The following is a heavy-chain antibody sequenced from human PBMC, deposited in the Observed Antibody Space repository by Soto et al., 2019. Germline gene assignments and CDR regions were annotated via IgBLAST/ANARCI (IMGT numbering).Heavy chain of an antibody. CDR3: ARALYSSSSLFDY. Sequence: SETLSLTCTVSGGSISSYYWSWIRQPPGKGLEWIGYIYYSGSTNYNPSLKSRVTISVDTSKNQFSLKLSSVTAADTAVYYCARALYSSSSLFDYGGQGTLVTVSS. CDR1: GGSISSYY. V-gene: IGHV4-59*01. CDR2: IYYSGST. J-gene: IGHJ4*02. D-gene: IGHD6-13*01.